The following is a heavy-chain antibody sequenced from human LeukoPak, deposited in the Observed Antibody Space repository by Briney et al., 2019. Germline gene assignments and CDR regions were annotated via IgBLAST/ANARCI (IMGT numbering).Heavy chain of an antibody. CDR1: GFTFSSYG. CDR3: ARDRNWGSGGAFDI. V-gene: IGHV3-33*01. D-gene: IGHD7-27*01. Sequence: PGRSLRLSCAASGFTFSSYGMHWVRQAPGKGLEWVAVIWYDGSNKYYADSVKGRFTISRDNSKNTLYLQVNSLRAEDTAVYYCARDRNWGSGGAFDIWGQGTTVTVSS. CDR2: IWYDGSNK. J-gene: IGHJ3*02.